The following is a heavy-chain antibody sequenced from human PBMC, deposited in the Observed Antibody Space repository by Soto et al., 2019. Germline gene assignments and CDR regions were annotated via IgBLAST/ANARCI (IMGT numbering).Heavy chain of an antibody. CDR1: GGSISSCDYY. J-gene: IGHJ3*02. V-gene: IGHV4-31*03. CDR2: IYSGGST. D-gene: IGHD3-22*01. CDR3: VRDYDYDTSRNDAFDI. Sequence: QVQLQESGPGLVKPSQTLSLTCTVSGGSISSCDYYWSWIRHHPGKGLEWIGYIYSGGSTYYNPSLRSRVTISADTSKNQFSLRLSSVTAADTAVYYCVRDYDYDTSRNDAFDIWGQGTMVTVSS.